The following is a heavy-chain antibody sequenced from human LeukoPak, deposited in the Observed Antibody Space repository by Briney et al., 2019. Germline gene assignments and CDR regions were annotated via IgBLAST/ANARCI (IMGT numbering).Heavy chain of an antibody. D-gene: IGHD3-22*01. V-gene: IGHV3-30*02. Sequence: GGSLRLSCAASGFTFSSYGMHWVRQAPGKGLEWVAFIRYDGSNKYYADSVKGRFTIPRDNSKNTLYLQMNSLRAEDTAVYYCAKDYDSSGYFIDYWGQGTLVTVSS. CDR3: AKDYDSSGYFIDY. CDR2: IRYDGSNK. J-gene: IGHJ4*02. CDR1: GFTFSSYG.